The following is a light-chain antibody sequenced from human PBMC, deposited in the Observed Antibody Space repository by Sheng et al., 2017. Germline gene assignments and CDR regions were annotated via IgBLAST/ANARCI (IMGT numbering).Light chain of an antibody. J-gene: IGKJ1*01. Sequence: EIVMTQSPATLSVSPGERATLSCRASQSVSSNLAWYQQKPGQAPXLLIYGASTRATGIPARFSGSGSGTEFTLTISSLQSEDFAVYYCQQYNKRRTFGQGTKVEIK. CDR3: QQYNKRRT. CDR2: GAS. CDR1: QSVSSN. V-gene: IGKV3-15*01.